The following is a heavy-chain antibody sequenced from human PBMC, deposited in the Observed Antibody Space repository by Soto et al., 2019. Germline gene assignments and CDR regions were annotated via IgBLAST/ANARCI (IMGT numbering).Heavy chain of an antibody. J-gene: IGHJ4*02. Sequence: QVQLVKSGPEVTMPGASVKVSCKTSGYTFTAYGLTWLRQAPGQRPEWLGWVATANANTNYAEKFQGRVTMTSDRSTTTTYMELRSLRSDDTAVYYCARERNTDPTAYYSIADWGQGTLVTVSS. V-gene: IGHV1-18*01. CDR3: ARERNTDPTAYYSIAD. CDR1: GYTFTAYG. CDR2: VATANANT. D-gene: IGHD3-9*01.